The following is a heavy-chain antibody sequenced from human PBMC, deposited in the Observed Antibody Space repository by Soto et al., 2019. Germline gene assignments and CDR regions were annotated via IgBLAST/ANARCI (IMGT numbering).Heavy chain of an antibody. D-gene: IGHD6-13*01. Sequence: QVQLVQSGAEVKKPGASVKVSCKASGYTFTTYATHWVRQAPGQRLEWMGWINAANGNTKYSQKFQGRVTITRDTSASTAYMELSSLRSEDTAVYYCARAPSWYIFDYWAREPWSPSPQ. CDR1: GYTFTTYA. CDR2: INAANGNT. CDR3: ARAPSWYIFDY. V-gene: IGHV1-3*01. J-gene: IGHJ4*02.